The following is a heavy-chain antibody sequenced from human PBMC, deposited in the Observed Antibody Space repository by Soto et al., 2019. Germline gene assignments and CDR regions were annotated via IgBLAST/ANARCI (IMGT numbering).Heavy chain of an antibody. CDR2: INAGNGNT. V-gene: IGHV1-3*05. CDR1: GYTFTSYA. D-gene: IGHD6-19*01. J-gene: IGHJ4*02. CDR3: AISPGGWLYYSDY. Sequence: QVQLVQSGAEEKKPGASVKVSCKASGYTFTSYAMHWVRQAPGQRLEWMGWINAGNGNTKYSQKFQGRVTITRDTSASTAYMELSSLRSEDTAGYYCAISPGGWLYYSDYWGQGTLVTVSS.